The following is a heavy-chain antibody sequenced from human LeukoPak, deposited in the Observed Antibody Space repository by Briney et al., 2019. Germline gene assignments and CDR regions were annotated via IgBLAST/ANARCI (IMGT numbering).Heavy chain of an antibody. CDR3: ARAYKDRSLAGKKEFFQH. CDR1: GFTFYNYA. J-gene: IGHJ1*01. V-gene: IGHV3-9*01. Sequence: GGSLRLSYAASGFTFYNYAMNWVRQAPGKGLEWISLISWNSGTIGYADSVKGRFTISRDNANNFLYLQMNSLRAEDTALYYCARAYKDRSLAGKKEFFQHWGQGTLVTVSS. D-gene: IGHD6-19*01. CDR2: ISWNSGTI.